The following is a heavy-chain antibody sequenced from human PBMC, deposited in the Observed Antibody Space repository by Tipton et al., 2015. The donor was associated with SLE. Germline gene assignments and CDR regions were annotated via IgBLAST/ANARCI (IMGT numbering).Heavy chain of an antibody. D-gene: IGHD6-13*01. CDR3: VQGQVGSSWYSDYYKFAMDV. J-gene: IGHJ6*02. CDR2: IWYDGSNK. CDR1: GFTCSSYA. Sequence: RSLRLSCAASGFTCSSYAMSWVRQAPGKGLERVAVIWYDGSNKYYADSVKGRFTISRDNAKNSLYLQMNSLRPEDTALYFCVQGQVGSSWYSDYYKFAMDVWGQGTTVTVSS. V-gene: IGHV3-33*03.